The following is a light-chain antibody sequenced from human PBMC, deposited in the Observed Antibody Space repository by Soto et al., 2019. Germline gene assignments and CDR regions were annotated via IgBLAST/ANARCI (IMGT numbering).Light chain of an antibody. J-gene: IGLJ1*01. CDR1: SSDVGSYNL. Sequence: QSELTXPACVSGSPGQSITISCTGTSSDVGSYNLVSWYQQHPGKAPKLMIYEVSKRPSGVSNRFSGSKSGNTASLTISGLQAEDEADYYCCSYAGSSTPLIFGTGTKVTVL. V-gene: IGLV2-23*02. CDR2: EVS. CDR3: CSYAGSSTPLI.